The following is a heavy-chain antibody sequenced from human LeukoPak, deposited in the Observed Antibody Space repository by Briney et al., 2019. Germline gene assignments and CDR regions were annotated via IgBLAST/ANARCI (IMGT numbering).Heavy chain of an antibody. J-gene: IGHJ4*02. Sequence: GRSLRLSCAASGFSFSSYGMHWVRQAPGKGLEWVVVIWYDGSNKYYADSVKGRFTISRDNSKNTLYLQMNSLRAEDTAVNCCARDQDTSVVTATLPDYFDYWGQGTLVTVSS. D-gene: IGHD2-21*02. CDR3: ARDQDTSVVTATLPDYFDY. V-gene: IGHV3-33*01. CDR2: IWYDGSNK. CDR1: GFSFSSYG.